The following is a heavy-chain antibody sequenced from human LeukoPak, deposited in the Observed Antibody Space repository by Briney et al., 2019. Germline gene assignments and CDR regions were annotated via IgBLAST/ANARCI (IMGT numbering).Heavy chain of an antibody. V-gene: IGHV3-7*01. Sequence: PGGSLRLSCGAPGFTFGKYWMTWVGQAPGRGPEWVANIKGDGTKMYYVDSVKGRFTISRDNDKNSLYLQMNNLRVEDTAVYHCARDGSCFDFWGQGALVTVSS. J-gene: IGHJ4*02. D-gene: IGHD6-19*01. CDR3: ARDGSCFDF. CDR1: GFTFGKYW. CDR2: IKGDGTKM.